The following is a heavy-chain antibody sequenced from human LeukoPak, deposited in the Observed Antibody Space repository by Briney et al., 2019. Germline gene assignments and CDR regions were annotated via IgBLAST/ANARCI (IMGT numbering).Heavy chain of an antibody. Sequence: ASVKVSCEASGGSFRSSTFAWVRQAPGRGLEWMGGIVPIFGAPNYALDFQGRATITTDESTSTVYLQLTSLIPEDTAMYYCARGPLHVALSSGSLKWLDPWGQGSLVTVSS. V-gene: IGHV1-69*05. CDR3: ARGPLHVALSSGSLKWLDP. D-gene: IGHD3-22*01. CDR1: GGSFRSST. J-gene: IGHJ5*02. CDR2: IVPIFGAP.